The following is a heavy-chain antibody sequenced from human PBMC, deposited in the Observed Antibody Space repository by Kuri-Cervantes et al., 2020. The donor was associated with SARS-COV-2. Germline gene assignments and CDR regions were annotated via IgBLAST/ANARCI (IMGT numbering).Heavy chain of an antibody. V-gene: IGHV3-30*03. Sequence: GGSLRLSCAASGFTFSSYSMNWVRQAPGKGLEWVAVTSFDGSNKCYGESVKGRFTISRDKSKNTLYLQMNSLRAEDTALYYCARASPPGAAFDIWGQGTMVTVSS. CDR1: GFTFSSYS. CDR2: TSFDGSNK. CDR3: ARASPPGAAFDI. D-gene: IGHD3-10*01. J-gene: IGHJ3*02.